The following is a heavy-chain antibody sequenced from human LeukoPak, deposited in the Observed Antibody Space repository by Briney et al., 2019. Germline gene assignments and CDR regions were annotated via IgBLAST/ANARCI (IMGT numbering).Heavy chain of an antibody. CDR3: ARVKPVYGMDV. V-gene: IGHV3-66*01. J-gene: IGHJ6*02. CDR2: IYSGGST. CDR1: GFTVSSNY. Sequence: GGSLRLSCAASGFTVSSNYMRWVRQAPGKGLEWVSVIYSGGSTDYADSVKGRFTISRDTSKNTLYLQMDSLRVEDTAAYYCARVKPVYGMDVWGQGTTVTVSS.